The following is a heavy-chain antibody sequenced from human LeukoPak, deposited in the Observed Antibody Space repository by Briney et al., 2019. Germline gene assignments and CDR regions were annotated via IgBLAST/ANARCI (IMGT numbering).Heavy chain of an antibody. CDR2: ISGSGGST. D-gene: IGHD2-21*02. J-gene: IGHJ4*02. CDR1: GFTFSSYA. CDR3: ANLAYCGGDCYI. Sequence: PGGSLRLSCAASGFTFSSYAMSWARQAPGKGLEWVSAISGSGGSTYYADSVKGRFTISRDNSKNTLYLQMNSLRAEDTAVYYCANLAYCGGDCYIWGQGTLVTVSS. V-gene: IGHV3-23*01.